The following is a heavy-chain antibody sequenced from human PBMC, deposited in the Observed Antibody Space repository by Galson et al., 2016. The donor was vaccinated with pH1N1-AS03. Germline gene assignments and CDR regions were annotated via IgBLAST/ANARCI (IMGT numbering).Heavy chain of an antibody. CDR2: IRSDGSVK. D-gene: IGHD6-13*01. J-gene: IGHJ4*02. Sequence: SLRLSCAASGLTFNRYGMHWVRQAPGKGLEWVAFIRSDGSVKFYEDSVKGRFAISRDNSNNTLSLQMNSLRPGDTALYSCAKTVQYTSSWNPFDYWGQGTLVTVSS. V-gene: IGHV3-30*02. CDR3: AKTVQYTSSWNPFDY. CDR1: GLTFNRYG.